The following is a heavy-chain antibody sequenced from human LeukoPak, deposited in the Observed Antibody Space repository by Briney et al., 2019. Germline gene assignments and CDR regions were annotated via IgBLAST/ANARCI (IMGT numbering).Heavy chain of an antibody. CDR3: ARGPNSVAGYFDY. V-gene: IGHV4-59*01. J-gene: IGHJ4*02. Sequence: SETLSLTCTVSGGSISSYYWSWIRQPPGKGLEWIGSIYYSGGTNYNPSLKSRATISVDTSKNQFSLKLSSVTAADTAVYYCARGPNSVAGYFDYWGQGTLVTVSS. CDR2: IYYSGGT. CDR1: GGSISSYY. D-gene: IGHD6-19*01.